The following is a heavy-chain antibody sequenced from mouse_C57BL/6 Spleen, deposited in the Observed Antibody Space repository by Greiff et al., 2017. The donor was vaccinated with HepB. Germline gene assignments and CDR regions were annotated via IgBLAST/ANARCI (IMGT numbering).Heavy chain of an antibody. CDR3: AREDREAY. CDR2: IDPSDSYT. Sequence: QVQLQQSGAELVRPGTSVKLSCKASGYTFTSYWMHWVKQRPGQGLEWIGVIDPSDSYTNYNQKFKGKATLTVDTSSSTAYMQLSSLTSEDSAVYYCAREDREAYWGQGTLVTVSA. J-gene: IGHJ3*01. CDR1: GYTFTSYW. V-gene: IGHV1-59*01.